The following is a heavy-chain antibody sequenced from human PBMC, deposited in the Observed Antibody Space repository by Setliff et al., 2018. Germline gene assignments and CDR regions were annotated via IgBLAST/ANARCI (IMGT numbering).Heavy chain of an antibody. J-gene: IGHJ4*02. CDR2: INPNSGGT. CDR1: GYIFTGYY. CDR3: ARVGSLAPLYYGNY. Sequence: ASVKVSCKASGYIFTGYYIYWVRQAPGQGLEWMGRINPNSGGTNYAQKFQGRVTMTRDTSISTAYMELSRLRSDDTAVYYCARVGSLAPLYYGNYWGQGTLVTVSS. D-gene: IGHD3-10*01. V-gene: IGHV1-2*06.